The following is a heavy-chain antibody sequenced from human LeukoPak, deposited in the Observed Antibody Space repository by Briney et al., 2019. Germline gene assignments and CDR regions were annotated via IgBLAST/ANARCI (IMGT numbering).Heavy chain of an antibody. CDR3: VSPRGFSYGYFDY. Sequence: SETLSLTCTVSGGSISSSAYWGWIRQPPGKGLEWIGSIYYSKNTYYNPSLKSRVTISADTSKNQFSLTLGSVSATDTAVYYCVSPRGFSYGYFDYWGQGTLVTVSS. D-gene: IGHD5-18*01. CDR2: IYYSKNT. J-gene: IGHJ4*02. V-gene: IGHV4-39*01. CDR1: GGSISSSAY.